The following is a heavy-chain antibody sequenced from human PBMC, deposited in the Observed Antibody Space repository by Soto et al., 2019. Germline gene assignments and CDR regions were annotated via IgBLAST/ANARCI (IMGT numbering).Heavy chain of an antibody. CDR3: ARALGVVIQPLYYYYGMDV. J-gene: IGHJ6*02. CDR2: INSDGSST. V-gene: IGHV3-74*01. CDR1: GFTFSSYW. D-gene: IGHD3-3*01. Sequence: GGSLRLSCAASGFTFSSYWMHWVRQAPGKGLVWVSRINSDGSSTSYADSVKGRFTISRDNAKNTLYLQMNSLRAEDTAVYYCARALGVVIQPLYYYYGMDVWGQGTTVTVSS.